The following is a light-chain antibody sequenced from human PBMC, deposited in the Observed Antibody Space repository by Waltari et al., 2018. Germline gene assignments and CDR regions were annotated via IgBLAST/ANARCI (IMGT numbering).Light chain of an antibody. CDR3: CSYAGGDTLI. Sequence: QSALLQSASVSGSPGQSITISCTRTSGAVGGYSLFSWSHQHPAKAPTVIIYEVTNRPSGVSNRFSGSKSGNTASLTISGLQAEDEADYYCCSYAGGDTLIFGGGTKLTVL. CDR2: EVT. J-gene: IGLJ2*01. CDR1: SGAVGGYSL. V-gene: IGLV2-23*02.